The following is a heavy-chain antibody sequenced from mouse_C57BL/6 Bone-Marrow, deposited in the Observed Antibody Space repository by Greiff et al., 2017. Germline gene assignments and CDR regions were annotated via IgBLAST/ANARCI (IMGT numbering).Heavy chain of an antibody. CDR2: IYPGSGST. CDR3: ERGGLGGDSWFAY. Sequence: QVQLQQSGAELVKPGASVKMSCKASGYTFTSYWITWVKQRPGQGLEWIGDIYPGSGSTNYNEKFKSKATLTVDTSSSTAYMQLSSLTSEDSAVYYGERGGLGGDSWFAYWGQGTLVTVSA. J-gene: IGHJ3*01. CDR1: GYTFTSYW. V-gene: IGHV1-55*01.